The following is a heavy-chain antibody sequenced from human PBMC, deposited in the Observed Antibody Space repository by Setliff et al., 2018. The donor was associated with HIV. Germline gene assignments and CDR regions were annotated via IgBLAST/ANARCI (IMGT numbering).Heavy chain of an antibody. V-gene: IGHV3-74*01. Sequence: PGGSLRLSCAASGFTFKNYWMYWVRQPPGKGLVWVSRINRDGSYTIYADSVEGRFTISRDNAKNTLYLQLNSLRAEDTAVYYCARDRGGSYTPLDFWGQGTLVTVSS. CDR1: GFTFKNYW. CDR3: ARDRGGSYTPLDF. D-gene: IGHD1-26*01. CDR2: INRDGSYT. J-gene: IGHJ4*02.